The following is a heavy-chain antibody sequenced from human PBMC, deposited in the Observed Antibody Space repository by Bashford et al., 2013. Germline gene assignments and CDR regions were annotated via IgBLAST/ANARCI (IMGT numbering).Heavy chain of an antibody. CDR2: ISISGST. V-gene: IGHV4-61*02. CDR3: ARDGSFGAGSYYIYNWFDP. J-gene: IGHJ5*02. CDR1: GGSISSGSYY. Sequence: SETLSLTCTVSGGSISSGSYYWSWIRQPAGKGLEWIGRISISGSTNYNPSLKSRVTISLDTSKNQVSLKLTSVTAADTAWYYCARDGSFGAGSYYIYNWFDPWGQGTLVTVSS. D-gene: IGHD3-10*01.